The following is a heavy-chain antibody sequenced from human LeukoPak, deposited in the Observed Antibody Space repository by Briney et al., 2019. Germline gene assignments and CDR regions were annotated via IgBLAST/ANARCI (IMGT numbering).Heavy chain of an antibody. CDR2: IYYSGST. CDR1: GGSISSSSYY. D-gene: IGHD6-13*01. V-gene: IGHV4-39*07. J-gene: IGHJ6*02. Sequence: SETLSLTCTVSGGSISSSSYYWGWIRQPPGKGLEWIGSIYYSGSTDYNPSLKSRVTISVDTSKNQFSLKLSSVTAADTAVYYCARDVAAGTPGYYYYYYGMDVWGQGTTVTVSS. CDR3: ARDVAAGTPGYYYYYYGMDV.